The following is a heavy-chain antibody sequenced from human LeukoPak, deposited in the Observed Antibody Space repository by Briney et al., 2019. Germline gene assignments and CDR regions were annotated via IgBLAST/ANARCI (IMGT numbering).Heavy chain of an antibody. CDR1: GGSISSYY. V-gene: IGHV4-4*07. D-gene: IGHD3-22*01. CDR3: ARAGRYDSSGMGIFDY. Sequence: PSETLSLTCTVSGGSISSYYWSWIRQPAGKGLEWIGRIYTSGNTNYNPSLKSRVTISVDKSKNQFSLKLSSVTAADMAVYYCARAGRYDSSGMGIFDYWGQGTLVTVSS. CDR2: IYTSGNT. J-gene: IGHJ4*02.